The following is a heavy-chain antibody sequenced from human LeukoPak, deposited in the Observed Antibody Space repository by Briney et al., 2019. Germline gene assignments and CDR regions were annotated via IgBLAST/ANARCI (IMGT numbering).Heavy chain of an antibody. CDR2: INHSGST. CDR1: GGSFSGYY. Sequence: SETLSLTCAVYGGSFSGYYWSWIRQPPGKGLEWIGEINHSGSTNYNPSLKSRVIISVDTSKNQFSLTLSSVTAADTAVYYCARLYGSGSYYRHWGQGILVAVSS. D-gene: IGHD3-10*01. V-gene: IGHV4-34*01. CDR3: ARLYGSGSYYRH. J-gene: IGHJ4*02.